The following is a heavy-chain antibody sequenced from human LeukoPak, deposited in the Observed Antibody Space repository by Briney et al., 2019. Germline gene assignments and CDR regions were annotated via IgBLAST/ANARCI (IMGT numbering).Heavy chain of an antibody. D-gene: IGHD6-13*01. CDR3: AKDRALSSSWTYFDY. CDR1: GFTFSSYA. Sequence: GGSLRLSCAASGFTFSSYAMHWVRQAPGKGLEWVAVISYDGSNKYYADSVKGRFTISRDNSKNTLYLQMNSLRAEDTAVYYCAKDRALSSSWTYFDYWGQGTLVTVSS. CDR2: ISYDGSNK. J-gene: IGHJ4*02. V-gene: IGHV3-30*04.